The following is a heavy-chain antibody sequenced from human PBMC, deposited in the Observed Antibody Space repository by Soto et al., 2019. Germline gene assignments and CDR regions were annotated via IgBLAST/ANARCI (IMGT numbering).Heavy chain of an antibody. Sequence: EVQLVESGGGLVKPGGSLRLSCAASGFTFNTYTMNWVRQAPGKGLEWVSSISSRSIYIYYADSVTGRFTISRDDARNSLYLQMNSLRAEDTAVYYCAREEVSRPNTYHGLDVWGQGTTVTVSS. CDR3: AREEVSRPNTYHGLDV. CDR2: ISSRSIYI. V-gene: IGHV3-21*01. J-gene: IGHJ6*02. CDR1: GFTFNTYT.